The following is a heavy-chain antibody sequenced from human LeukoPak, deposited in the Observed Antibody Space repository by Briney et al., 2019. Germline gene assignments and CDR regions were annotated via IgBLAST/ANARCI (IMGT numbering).Heavy chain of an antibody. CDR3: ARTTEGGYTYDYFYYYYMDV. Sequence: SETLSLTCTVSGGSISSYYWSWIRQPPGKGLEWIGYIYYSGSTNYNPSLKSRVTISVDTSKNQFSLKLSSVAAADTAVYYCARTTEGGYTYDYFYYYYMDVWGKGTTVTISS. J-gene: IGHJ6*03. D-gene: IGHD5-18*01. CDR2: IYYSGST. CDR1: GGSISSYY. V-gene: IGHV4-59*01.